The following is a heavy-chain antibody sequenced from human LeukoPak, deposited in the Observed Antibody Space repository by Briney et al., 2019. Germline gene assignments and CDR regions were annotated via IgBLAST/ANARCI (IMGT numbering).Heavy chain of an antibody. D-gene: IGHD4/OR15-4a*01. CDR1: GFTFNSYP. CDR3: VKESGFMVAPNSAFDI. CDR2: ISRNGGST. J-gene: IGHJ3*02. V-gene: IGHV3-64D*06. Sequence: GGSLRLSCSASGFTFNSYPVHWVRQAPGKGLEHVSGISRNGGSTYYADSVKGRFTISRDNSKNTLYLQMSSLRAEDTAVYYCVKESGFMVAPNSAFDIWGQGTMVTVSS.